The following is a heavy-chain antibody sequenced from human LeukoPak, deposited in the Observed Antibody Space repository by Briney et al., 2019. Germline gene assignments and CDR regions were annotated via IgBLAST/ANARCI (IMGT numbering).Heavy chain of an antibody. J-gene: IGHJ5*02. V-gene: IGHV4-34*01. CDR3: ARGPPRYDFWRSRWFDP. CDR2: INHSGST. D-gene: IGHD3-3*01. Sequence: SETLSLTCTVSGGSISSYYWSWIRQPPGKGLEWIGEINHSGSTNYNPSLKSRVTISVDTSKNQFSLKLSSVTAADTAVYYCARGPPRYDFWRSRWFDPWGQGTLVTVSS. CDR1: GGSISSYY.